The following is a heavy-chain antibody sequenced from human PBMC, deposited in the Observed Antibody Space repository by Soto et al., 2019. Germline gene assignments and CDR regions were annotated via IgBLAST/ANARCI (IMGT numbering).Heavy chain of an antibody. Sequence: GASVKVSCKASGYTFTSYDINWVRQDTGQGLEWMGWMNPNSGNTGYAQKFQGRVTMTRNTSISTAYMELSSLRSEDTAVYYCARVDSSSWYAYYYYYMDVWGKGTTVTVSS. CDR2: MNPNSGNT. V-gene: IGHV1-8*01. CDR1: GYTFTSYD. J-gene: IGHJ6*03. D-gene: IGHD6-13*01. CDR3: ARVDSSSWYAYYYYYMDV.